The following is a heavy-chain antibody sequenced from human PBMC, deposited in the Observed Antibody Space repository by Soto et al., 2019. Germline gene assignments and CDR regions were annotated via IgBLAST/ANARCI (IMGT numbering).Heavy chain of an antibody. V-gene: IGHV4-31*03. CDR3: ARERRGYSGYEHFDY. Sequence: QVQLQESGPGLVKPSQTLSLTCTVSGGSISSGGYYWSWIRQHPGKGLEWIGYIYYSGSTYYNPSLKRRVTISVDTSKNQFSLKLSSVTAADTAVYYCARERRGYSGYEHFDYWGQGTLVTVSS. J-gene: IGHJ4*02. D-gene: IGHD5-12*01. CDR2: IYYSGST. CDR1: GGSISSGGYY.